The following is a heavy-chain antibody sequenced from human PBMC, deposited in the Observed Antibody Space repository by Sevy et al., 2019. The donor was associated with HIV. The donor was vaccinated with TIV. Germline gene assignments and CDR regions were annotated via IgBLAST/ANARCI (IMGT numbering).Heavy chain of an antibody. CDR2: ISKDGKNR. Sequence: GGSLRLSCSASGFNISPYSLHWVRQTPGKGLQWLAVISKDGKNRQFADFVRGRFSLSRDNSRNTFYLQMNNLRPEDTAVYFCAKQDYYYDAHSQSVDWFDPWGQGTLVTVSS. CDR3: AKQDYYYDAHSQSVDWFDP. D-gene: IGHD3-22*01. CDR1: GFNISPYS. J-gene: IGHJ5*02. V-gene: IGHV3-30-3*02.